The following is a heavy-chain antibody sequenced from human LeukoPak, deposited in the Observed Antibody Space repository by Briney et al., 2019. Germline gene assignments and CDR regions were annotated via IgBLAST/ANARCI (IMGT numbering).Heavy chain of an antibody. CDR3: AGGYSSGWYGAAFDI. CDR2: IYYSGST. J-gene: IGHJ3*02. D-gene: IGHD6-19*01. CDR1: GGSISSSTYY. V-gene: IGHV4-39*01. Sequence: SETLSLTCTVSGGSISSSTYYWGWMRQPPGKGREWIGSIYYSGSTYYNPSLKSRVTISVDTSKNQFSLKLTSVTAADTAVYYCAGGYSSGWYGAAFDIWGQGTMVTVSS.